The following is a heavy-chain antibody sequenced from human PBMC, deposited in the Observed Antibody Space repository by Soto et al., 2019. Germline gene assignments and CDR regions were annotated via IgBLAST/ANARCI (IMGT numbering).Heavy chain of an antibody. CDR1: GFSLSTSGVG. CDR3: AHRRRYCSSTSCYAWDY. J-gene: IGHJ4*02. D-gene: IGHD2-2*01. CDR2: IYWDDDK. Sequence: QITLKESGPTLVKPTQTLTLTCTFSGFSLSTSGVGVGWIRQPPGKALEWLALIYWDDDKRYSPSLKSRLTITKHTSKNRVVLTMTNMDPVDTATYYCAHRRRYCSSTSCYAWDYWGQGTLVTVSS. V-gene: IGHV2-5*02.